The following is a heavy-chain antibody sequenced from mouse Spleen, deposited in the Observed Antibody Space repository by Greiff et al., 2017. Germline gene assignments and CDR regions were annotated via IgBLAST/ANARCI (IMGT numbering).Heavy chain of an antibody. V-gene: IGHV5-12*02. CDR2: ISNGGGST. CDR1: GFTFSDYY. J-gene: IGHJ4*01. CDR3: ARQGDWGAMDY. Sequence: EVKLMESGGGLVQPGGSLKLSCATSGFTFSDYYMYWVRQTPEKRLEWVAYISNGGGSTYYPDTVKGRFTISRDNAKNTLYLQMSRLKSEDTAMYYCARQGDWGAMDYWGQGTSVTVSS.